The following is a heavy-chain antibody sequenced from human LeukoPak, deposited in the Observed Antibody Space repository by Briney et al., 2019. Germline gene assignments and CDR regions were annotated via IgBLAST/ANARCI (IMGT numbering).Heavy chain of an antibody. J-gene: IGHJ4*02. Sequence: GGSLRLSCAASGFTFSSFAMHWVRQAPGKGLKWMAVVSFDGSSGYYADSVKGRFTISRDNSKNTLYLQMNSLRAEDTAVYYCARDASSFTDFDYWGQGTLVTVSS. CDR2: VSFDGSSG. CDR1: GFTFSSFA. D-gene: IGHD6-19*01. V-gene: IGHV3-30*04. CDR3: ARDASSFTDFDY.